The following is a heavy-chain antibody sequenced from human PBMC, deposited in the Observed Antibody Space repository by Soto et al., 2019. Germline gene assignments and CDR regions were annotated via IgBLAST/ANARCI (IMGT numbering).Heavy chain of an antibody. J-gene: IGHJ4*02. Sequence: ASETLSLTCTFSGGSISSYYWSWIRQPPGKGLEWIGYIYYSGSTNYNPSLKSRVTISVDTSKNQFSLKLSSVTAADTAVYYCARGGQLTMVRGVIIENYFDYWGQGTLVTVSS. CDR3: ARGGQLTMVRGVIIENYFDY. CDR1: GGSISSYY. V-gene: IGHV4-59*01. CDR2: IYYSGST. D-gene: IGHD3-10*01.